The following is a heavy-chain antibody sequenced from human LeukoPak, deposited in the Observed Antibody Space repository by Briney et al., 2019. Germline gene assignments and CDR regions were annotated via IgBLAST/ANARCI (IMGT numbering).Heavy chain of an antibody. V-gene: IGHV1-46*01. D-gene: IGHD5-18*01. CDR3: ARDLNPTLGDTAMVTGY. J-gene: IGHJ4*02. Sequence: ASVKVSCKASGYTFTSYYMHWVRQAPGQGLEWMGIINPSGGSTSYAQKFQGRVTMTRDTSTSTVYMELSSLRTEDTAVYYCARDLNPTLGDTAMVTGYWGQGTLVTVSS. CDR2: INPSGGST. CDR1: GYTFTSYY.